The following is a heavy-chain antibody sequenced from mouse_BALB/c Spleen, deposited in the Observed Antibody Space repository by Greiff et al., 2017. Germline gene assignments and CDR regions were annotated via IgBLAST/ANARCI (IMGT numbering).Heavy chain of an antibody. CDR2: IDTSDSYT. D-gene: IGHD1-1*02. Sequence: QVQLQQPGAELVMPGASVKMSCKASGYTFTDYWMHWVKQRPGQGLEWIGAIDTSDSYTSYNQKFKGKATLTVDESSGTAYMQLSSLTSEDSAVYYCARCGKFSYYYAMDYWGQGASVTVSS. CDR1: GYTFTDYW. V-gene: IGHV1-69*01. J-gene: IGHJ4*01. CDR3: ARCGKFSYYYAMDY.